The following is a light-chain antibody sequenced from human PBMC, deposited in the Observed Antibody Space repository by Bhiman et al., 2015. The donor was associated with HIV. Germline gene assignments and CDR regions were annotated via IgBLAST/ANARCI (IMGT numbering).Light chain of an antibody. CDR3: CSYATSSTSLYV. J-gene: IGLJ1*01. V-gene: IGLV2-11*01. CDR1: SSDVGGYNY. CDR2: DVN. Sequence: QSALTQPRSVSGSPGQSVTISCTGTSSDVGGYNYVSWFQHHPGKAPKLMIYDVNKRPSGVPDRFSGSKSGNTASLTISGLQAEDEADYYCCSYATSSTSLYVFGTGAKVTVL.